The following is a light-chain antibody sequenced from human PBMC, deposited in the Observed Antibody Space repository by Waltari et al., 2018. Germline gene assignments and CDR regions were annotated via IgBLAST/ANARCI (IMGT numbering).Light chain of an antibody. CDR3: QHYVRLPAT. Sequence: ELVLTQSPGTLSLSPGERATLSCRASQSVSRSLAWYQQKPGQAPSLLIYAASTRATGIPDRFSGSGSGTDFSLTISRLEPEDFAVYYCQHYVRLPATFGQGTKVEIK. CDR1: QSVSRS. J-gene: IGKJ1*01. CDR2: AAS. V-gene: IGKV3-20*01.